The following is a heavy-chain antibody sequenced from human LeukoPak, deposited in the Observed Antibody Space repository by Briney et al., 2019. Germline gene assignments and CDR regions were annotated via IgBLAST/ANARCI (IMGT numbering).Heavy chain of an antibody. J-gene: IGHJ4*02. CDR1: GFTFSTYA. D-gene: IGHD4-17*01. Sequence: PGGSLRLSCAASGFTFSTYAMSWVRQAPGKGLEWVSVIYSGGSTYYADSVKGRFTISRDNSKNTLYLQMNSLRAEDTAVYYCARDNGYGDYRYWGQGTLVTVSS. V-gene: IGHV3-53*01. CDR2: IYSGGST. CDR3: ARDNGYGDYRY.